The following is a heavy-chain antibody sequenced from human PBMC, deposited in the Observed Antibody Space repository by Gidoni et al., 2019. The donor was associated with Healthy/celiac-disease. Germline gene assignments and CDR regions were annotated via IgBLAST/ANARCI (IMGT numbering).Heavy chain of an antibody. CDR3: ARGLGYCSGGSCYGNNKNYYYYGMDV. V-gene: IGHV1-8*01. Sequence: QVQLVQSGAEVKKPGASVKVSCKASGYTFTSYDINWVRQATGQGLEWMGWMNPNSGNTGYAQKFQGRVTMTRNTSISTAYMELSSLRSEDTAVYYCARGLGYCSGGSCYGNNKNYYYYGMDVWGQGTTVTVSS. D-gene: IGHD2-15*01. J-gene: IGHJ6*02. CDR1: GYTFTSYD. CDR2: MNPNSGNT.